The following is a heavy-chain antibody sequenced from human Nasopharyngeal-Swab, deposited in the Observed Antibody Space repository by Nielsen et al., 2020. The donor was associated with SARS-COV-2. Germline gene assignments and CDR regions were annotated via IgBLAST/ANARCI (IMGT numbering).Heavy chain of an antibody. D-gene: IGHD3-3*01. J-gene: IGHJ4*02. CDR2: IVVGSGNT. CDR1: GFTFTSSA. Sequence: SRKVSCKASGFTFTSSAVQWVRQARGQRLEWIGWIVVGSGNTNYAQKFQERVTITRDMSTSTAYMELSSLRSEDTAVYYCAAGVYYDFWSGYPPLDYWGQGTLVTVS. V-gene: IGHV1-58*01. CDR3: AAGVYYDFWSGYPPLDY.